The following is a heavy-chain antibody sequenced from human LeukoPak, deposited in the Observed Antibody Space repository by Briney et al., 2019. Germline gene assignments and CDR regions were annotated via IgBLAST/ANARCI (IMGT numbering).Heavy chain of an antibody. Sequence: TSETLSLTCAVYGGSFSGYYWGWIRQPPGKGLEWIGEINHSGSTNYNPSLKSRVTISIDTTKNQFSPKLSSVTAADTAVYYCARGEDFDIWGQGTMVTVSS. CDR2: INHSGST. J-gene: IGHJ3*02. CDR3: ARGEDFDI. V-gene: IGHV4-34*01. CDR1: GGSFSGYY.